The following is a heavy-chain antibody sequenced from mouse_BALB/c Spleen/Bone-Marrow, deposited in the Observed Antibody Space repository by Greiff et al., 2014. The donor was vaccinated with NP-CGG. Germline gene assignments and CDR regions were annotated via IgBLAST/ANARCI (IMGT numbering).Heavy chain of an antibody. CDR3: ARWKDGYYSWFAY. Sequence: EVQGVESGPELVKPGASVKISCKTSGYTFTEYTMHWVKQSHGKSLEWIGGINPNNGGTSYNQKFKGKATLTVGKSSSTAYMELRSLTSEDSAVYYCARWKDGYYSWFAYWGQGTLVTVSA. CDR2: INPNNGGT. CDR1: GYTFTEYT. V-gene: IGHV1-18*01. J-gene: IGHJ3*01. D-gene: IGHD2-3*01.